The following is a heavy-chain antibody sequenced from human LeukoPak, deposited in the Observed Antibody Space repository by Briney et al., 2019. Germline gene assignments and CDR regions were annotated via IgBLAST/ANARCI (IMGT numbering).Heavy chain of an antibody. CDR2: FDPEDGET. CDR3: AARVATYAFDI. CDR1: GYTLTELS. V-gene: IGHV1-24*01. J-gene: IGHJ3*02. Sequence: ASVTVSCKVFGYTLTELSMHWVRQAPGKGLEWMGGFDPEDGETIYAQKFQGRVTMTEDTSTDTAYMELRNLRSEDTAIYYCAARVATYAFDIWGQGTMVTVSS. D-gene: IGHD5-12*01.